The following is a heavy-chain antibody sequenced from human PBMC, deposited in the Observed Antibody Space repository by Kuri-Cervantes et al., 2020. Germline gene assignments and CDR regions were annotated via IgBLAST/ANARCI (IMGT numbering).Heavy chain of an antibody. Sequence: ASVKVSCKASGYTFTTYYIHWVRQAPGQGLEWMGWINTNTGNPTYAQGFTGRFVFSLDTSVSTAYLQISSLKAEDTAVYYCARVYYDSSGYYKKHNWFDPWGQGTLVTVSS. CDR1: GYTFTTYY. J-gene: IGHJ5*02. D-gene: IGHD3-22*01. V-gene: IGHV7-4-1*02. CDR2: INTNTGNP. CDR3: ARVYYDSSGYYKKHNWFDP.